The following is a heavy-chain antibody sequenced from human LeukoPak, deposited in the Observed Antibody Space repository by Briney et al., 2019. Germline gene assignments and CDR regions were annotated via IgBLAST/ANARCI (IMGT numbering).Heavy chain of an antibody. V-gene: IGHV1-46*01. D-gene: IGHD2-2*01. CDR2: INPSGGDT. CDR1: GYTFSSYY. Sequence: ASVKVSCKPSGYTFSSYYIYWVRQAPGQGLEWMGIINPSGGDTSYAQKFQGRVTTTRDPSTSTVYMEVVSLRPENTAVYYCARGCRVVPGVHNVGMTSYYNGMDVWGQGTTVTVSS. CDR3: ARGCRVVPGVHNVGMTSYYNGMDV. J-gene: IGHJ6*02.